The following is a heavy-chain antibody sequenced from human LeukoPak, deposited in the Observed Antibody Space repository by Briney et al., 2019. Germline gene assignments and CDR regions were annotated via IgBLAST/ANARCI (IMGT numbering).Heavy chain of an antibody. J-gene: IGHJ3*02. V-gene: IGHV4-59*12. D-gene: IGHD3-10*01. CDR2: IYSSGST. CDR1: GGSISSYY. Sequence: SETLSLTCTVSGGSISSYYWSWIRQPPGKTLEWIGSIYSSGSTYYNPSLKSRVLILIDTAKNHFSLNLSSVTAADTAVYYCARSDGYGLVGIWGQGTMVTVSS. CDR3: ARSDGYGLVGI.